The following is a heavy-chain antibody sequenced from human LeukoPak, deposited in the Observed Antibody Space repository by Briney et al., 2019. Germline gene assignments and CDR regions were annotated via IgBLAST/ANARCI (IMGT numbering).Heavy chain of an antibody. D-gene: IGHD3-22*01. CDR3: ARDQNYYDSTSYYGMDY. V-gene: IGHV1-2*02. Sequence: ASVKVSCMASRYTFTAYYIHWVRQAPGQGLEWMGWINPNSGATNYAQKFQDRVTMTRDTSFSTAYMELSRLRSDDTALYYCARDQNYYDSTSYYGMDYWGQGTLVTVAS. CDR1: RYTFTAYY. J-gene: IGHJ4*02. CDR2: INPNSGAT.